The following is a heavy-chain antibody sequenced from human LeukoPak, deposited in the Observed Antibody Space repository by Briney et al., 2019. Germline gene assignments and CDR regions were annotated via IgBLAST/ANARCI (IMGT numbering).Heavy chain of an antibody. CDR2: ITGRGDAT. Sequence: GGSLRLSCVGSDFSFITYAMSWVRQAPGKGLEWVSIITGRGDATYYADSVKGRFTISRDNSKNTLYLQMNSLRAEDTAVYYCAKDRLAWLRSKHYYFDYWGQGTLVTVSS. CDR1: DFSFITYA. V-gene: IGHV3-23*01. J-gene: IGHJ4*02. CDR3: AKDRLAWLRSKHYYFDY. D-gene: IGHD5-12*01.